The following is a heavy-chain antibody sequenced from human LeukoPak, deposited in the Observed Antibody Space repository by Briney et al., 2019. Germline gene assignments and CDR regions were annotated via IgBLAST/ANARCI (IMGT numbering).Heavy chain of an antibody. Sequence: ASVKVSCKASGYTFTGYYMHWMRQAPGQGLEWMGWINPNSGGTNYALKFQGRVTMTRDTSISTAYMELSRLTSDDAAVYYCARDTPAAGGSDYWGQGNLVTVSS. J-gene: IGHJ4*02. CDR3: ARDTPAAGGSDY. V-gene: IGHV1-2*02. CDR2: INPNSGGT. D-gene: IGHD6-13*01. CDR1: GYTFTGYY.